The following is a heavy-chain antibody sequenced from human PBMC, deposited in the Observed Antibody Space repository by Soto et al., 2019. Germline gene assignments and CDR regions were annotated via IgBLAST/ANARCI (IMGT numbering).Heavy chain of an antibody. J-gene: IGHJ3*02. D-gene: IGHD3-3*01. CDR1: GGSISSRGYY. V-gene: IGHV4-31*03. CDR3: ARDSPYDFWSGYTNAFDI. Sequence: QVQLQESGPGLVKPSQTLSLTCTVSGGSISSRGYYWSWIRQHPGKGLEWIGYIYYSGSTYYNPSLKSRVTISVDPSENQFSLKLSSVTAADTAVYYCARDSPYDFWSGYTNAFDIWGQGTMVTVSS. CDR2: IYYSGST.